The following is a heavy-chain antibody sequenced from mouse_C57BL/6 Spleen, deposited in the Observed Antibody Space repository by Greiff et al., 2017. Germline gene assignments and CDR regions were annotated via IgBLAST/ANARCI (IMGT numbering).Heavy chain of an antibody. CDR3: ARFTTTVVGYAMDY. Sequence: QVQLQQSGAELVKPGASVKISCKASGYAFSSYWMNWVKQRPGKGLEWIGQLYPGDGDPNHKGKFTGKATLTADKAASTDYMQLSSLTSEDSAVYFCARFTTTVVGYAMDYWGQGTSVTVSS. V-gene: IGHV1-80*01. CDR2: LYPGDGDP. J-gene: IGHJ4*01. D-gene: IGHD1-1*01. CDR1: GYAFSSYW.